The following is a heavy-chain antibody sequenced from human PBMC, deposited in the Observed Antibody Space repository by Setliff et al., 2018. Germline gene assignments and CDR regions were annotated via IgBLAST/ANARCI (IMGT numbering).Heavy chain of an antibody. CDR1: GFTFDDYG. V-gene: IGHV3-9*01. CDR2: IRAGSDNI. CDR3: ARGHCTTISCFLDH. Sequence: PGGSLRLSCAASGFTFDDYGMSWVRQAPGKGLEWVSGIRAGSDNIAYADSVKGQFTISRDNAKNSLYLQLDSLRPDDTAFYYCARGHCTTISCFLDHWGQGIMVTVSS. J-gene: IGHJ4*02. D-gene: IGHD2-8*01.